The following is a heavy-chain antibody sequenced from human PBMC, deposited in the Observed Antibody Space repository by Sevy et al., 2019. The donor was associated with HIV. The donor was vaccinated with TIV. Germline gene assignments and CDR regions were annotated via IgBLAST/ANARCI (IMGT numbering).Heavy chain of an antibody. D-gene: IGHD3-3*01. CDR3: ARLLWSGYYLYYFDY. V-gene: IGHV4-39*01. CDR2: IYYSGST. J-gene: IGHJ4*02. CDR1: GGSISSSSYY. Sequence: SETLSLTCTVSGGSISSSSYYWGWIRQPPGKGLEWIGGIYYSGSTYYNPSLKSRVTISVDTSKNQFSLKLSSVTAADTAVYYCARLLWSGYYLYYFDYWGQGTLVTVSS.